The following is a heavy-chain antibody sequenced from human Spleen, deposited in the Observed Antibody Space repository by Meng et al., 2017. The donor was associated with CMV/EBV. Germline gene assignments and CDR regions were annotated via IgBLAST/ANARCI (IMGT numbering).Heavy chain of an antibody. CDR3: ARAYCSGGSCYSAPWYFDL. V-gene: IGHV4-61*01. CDR1: SGSYD. J-gene: IGHJ2*01. Sequence: SGSYDWSWIRQPPGKGLEWIGYIYSSGSTNYNPSLKSRVTISVDTSKNQFSLKLSSVTAADTAVYYCARAYCSGGSCYSAPWYFDLWGRGTLVTVSS. D-gene: IGHD2-15*01. CDR2: IYSSGST.